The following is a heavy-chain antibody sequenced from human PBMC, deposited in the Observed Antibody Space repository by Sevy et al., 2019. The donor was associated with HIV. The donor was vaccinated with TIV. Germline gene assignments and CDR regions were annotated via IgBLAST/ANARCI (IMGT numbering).Heavy chain of an antibody. J-gene: IGHJ4*02. CDR2: IYHTGNT. Sequence: SETLSLTCAVSGDSISSGIYSWNWIRQPPGKGLEWIGYIYHTGNTYYNPSLRSRVTISVETSKNHFCLKLTSVTAADTAVYYCARDSGDYPYYFDHWGQGTLVTVSS. CDR3: ARDSGDYPYYFDH. CDR1: GDSISSGIYS. D-gene: IGHD2-21*02. V-gene: IGHV4-30-2*01.